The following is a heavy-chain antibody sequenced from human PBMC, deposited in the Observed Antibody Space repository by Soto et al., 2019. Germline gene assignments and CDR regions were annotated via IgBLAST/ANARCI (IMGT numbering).Heavy chain of an antibody. Sequence: SETLSLTCTVSGGSISSYYWSWIRQPPGKGLEWIGYIYYSGSTNYNPSLKSRVTISVDTSKNQFSLKLSSVTAADTAVYYCARGGAAAGNWFDPWGQGTLVTVSS. V-gene: IGHV4-59*01. CDR3: ARGGAAAGNWFDP. CDR2: IYYSGST. CDR1: GGSISSYY. J-gene: IGHJ5*02. D-gene: IGHD6-13*01.